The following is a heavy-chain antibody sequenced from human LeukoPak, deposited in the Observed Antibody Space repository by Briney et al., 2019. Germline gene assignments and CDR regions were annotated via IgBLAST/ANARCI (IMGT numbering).Heavy chain of an antibody. D-gene: IGHD2-15*01. CDR2: IYYSGST. Sequence: SQTLSLTCTVSGGSISSGGYYWSWIRQHPGKGLEWIGYIYYSGSTYYNPSLKSRVTISVGTSKNQFSLKLSSVTAADTAVYYCARARRRRGGRFDYWGQGTLVTVSS. CDR1: GGSISSGGYY. J-gene: IGHJ4*02. V-gene: IGHV4-31*03. CDR3: ARARRRRGGRFDY.